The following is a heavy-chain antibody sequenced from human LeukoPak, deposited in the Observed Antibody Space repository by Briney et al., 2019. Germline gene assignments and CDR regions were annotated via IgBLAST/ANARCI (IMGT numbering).Heavy chain of an antibody. J-gene: IGHJ4*02. CDR3: AKGPRASGWTYFVY. Sequence: GGSLRLSCAASGFTFSSCAMSWVRQAPGKGLEWVSAISGSGGSTYYAGSVKGRLTISRDNSKNTLFLQMNSLRAEDTAVYYCAKGPRASGWTYFVYRGQRALVTVSS. D-gene: IGHD6-19*01. CDR2: ISGSGGST. CDR1: GFTFSSCA. V-gene: IGHV3-23*01.